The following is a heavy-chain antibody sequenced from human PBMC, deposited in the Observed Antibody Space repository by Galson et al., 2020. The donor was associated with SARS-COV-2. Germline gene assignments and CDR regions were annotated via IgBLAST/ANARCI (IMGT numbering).Heavy chain of an antibody. CDR1: RVSLNNYG. J-gene: IGHJ6*03. CDR3: AKRGGPFDLSDYYYMVV. V-gene: IGHV3-30*18. CDR2: ISYDGSLQ. D-gene: IGHD3-9*01. Sequence: GGSLRLSCAASRVSLNNYGMYWVRQAPGRGLEWVATISYDGSLQYYADSVQGRFAISRDNSKNTVYLQMNNLRPEDTGIYYCAKRGGPFDLSDYYYMVVWGKGTTVTVSS.